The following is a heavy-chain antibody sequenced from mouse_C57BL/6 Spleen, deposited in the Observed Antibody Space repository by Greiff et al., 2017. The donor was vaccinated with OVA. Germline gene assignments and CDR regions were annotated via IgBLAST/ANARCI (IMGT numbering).Heavy chain of an antibody. Sequence: EVQRVESGEGLVKPGGSLKLSCAASGFTFSSYAMSWVRQTPEKRLEWVAYISSGGDYIYYADTVKCRFTISRDNARNTLYLQMSSLKSEDTAMYYCTRAYGYYFDYWGQGTTLTVSS. D-gene: IGHD1-1*01. CDR2: ISSGGDYI. CDR3: TRAYGYYFDY. J-gene: IGHJ2*01. V-gene: IGHV5-9-1*02. CDR1: GFTFSSYA.